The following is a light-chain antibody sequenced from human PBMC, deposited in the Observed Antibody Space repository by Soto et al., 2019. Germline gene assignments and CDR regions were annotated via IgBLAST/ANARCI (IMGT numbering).Light chain of an antibody. CDR3: QQRSNWPRT. J-gene: IGKJ1*01. CDR1: QNISSY. V-gene: IGKV3-11*01. CDR2: DVS. Sequence: IVLAQSPATLSLSPGERATLSCRASQNISSYLIWYQQKPGQAPRLLMYDVSNRATGIPARFSGSGSGTDFTLTISSLEPEDLAVYYCQQRSNWPRTFGQGTKVDIK.